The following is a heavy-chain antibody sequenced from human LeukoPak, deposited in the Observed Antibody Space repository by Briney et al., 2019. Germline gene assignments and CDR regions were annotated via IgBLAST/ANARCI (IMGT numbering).Heavy chain of an antibody. J-gene: IGHJ6*03. Sequence: PSETLSLTCTVSGGSISSSSYYWGWIRQPPGKGLEWIGSIYYSGSTYYNPSLKSRVTISVDTSKNQFSLKLSSVTAADTAVYYCARRAEGDYSNSPGSDYYYYYHMDVWGKGTTVTVSS. D-gene: IGHD4-11*01. CDR2: IYYSGST. CDR3: ARRAEGDYSNSPGSDYYYYYHMDV. V-gene: IGHV4-39*01. CDR1: GGSISSSSYY.